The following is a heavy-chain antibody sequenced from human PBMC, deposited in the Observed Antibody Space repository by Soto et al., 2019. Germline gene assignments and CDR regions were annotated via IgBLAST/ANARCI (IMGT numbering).Heavy chain of an antibody. CDR2: IYYSGST. CDR1: GGSISISSYY. CDR3: ARPPTASLDAFEI. Sequence: SETLSLTCTVSGGSISISSYYWGWIRQPPGKGLEWIGSIYYSGSTYYNPSLKSRVTISVDTSKNQFSLNLNSVTAADTAVYYCARPPTASLDAFEIWGQGTMVTVSS. J-gene: IGHJ3*02. V-gene: IGHV4-39*01.